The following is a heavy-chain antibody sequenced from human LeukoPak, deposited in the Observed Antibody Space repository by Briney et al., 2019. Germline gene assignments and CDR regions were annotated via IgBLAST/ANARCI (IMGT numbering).Heavy chain of an antibody. CDR1: GYTFTSYG. J-gene: IGHJ3*02. CDR3: ARDRGVYCSSTSCPPPFDI. D-gene: IGHD2-2*01. V-gene: IGHV1-18*01. CDR2: ISAYNGNT. Sequence: ASVTVSCKASGYTFTSYGISWVRQAPGQGLEWMGWISAYNGNTNYAQKLQGRVTMTTDTSTSTAYMELRSLRSDDTAVYYCARDRGVYCSSTSCPPPFDIWGQGTMVTVSS.